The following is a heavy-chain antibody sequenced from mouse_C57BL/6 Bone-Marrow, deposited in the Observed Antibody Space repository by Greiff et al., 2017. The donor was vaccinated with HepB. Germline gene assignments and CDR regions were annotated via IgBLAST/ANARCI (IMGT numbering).Heavy chain of an antibody. J-gene: IGHJ2*01. CDR3: ARSGGYGSSLRY. CDR2: INPSSGYT. V-gene: IGHV1-7*01. CDR1: GYTFTSYW. Sequence: QVQLKQSGAELAKPGASVKLSCKASGYTFTSYWMHWVKQRPGQGLEWIGYINPSSGYTKYNQKFKDKATVTADKSSSTAYMQLSSLTYEDSAVYYCARSGGYGSSLRYWGQGTTLTVSS. D-gene: IGHD1-1*01.